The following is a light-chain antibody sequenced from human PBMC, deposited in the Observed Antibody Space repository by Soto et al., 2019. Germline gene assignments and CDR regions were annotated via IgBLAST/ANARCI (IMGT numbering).Light chain of an antibody. V-gene: IGKV3-15*01. CDR3: QQHNYWPS. J-gene: IGKJ2*01. Sequence: ETVMTQSPATLSVSPGERATLSCRASQSVSSNLAWYQQKPGQAPRLLLYGASTRATGIPGRFSGSGSGTEFTLTITSLQSEDFAVYYCQQHNYWPSFGQGTKLEIK. CDR2: GAS. CDR1: QSVSSN.